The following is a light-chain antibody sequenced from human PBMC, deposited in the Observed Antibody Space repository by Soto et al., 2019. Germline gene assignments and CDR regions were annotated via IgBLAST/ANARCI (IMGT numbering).Light chain of an antibody. CDR3: QQYGSSPLT. V-gene: IGKV3-20*01. CDR1: QSVNNNY. CDR2: GAS. J-gene: IGKJ4*01. Sequence: EIVLTQSPGTLSLSPGERATLSCRASQSVNNNYLAWYQQKPGQAPSLLIYGASRRATGIPDRFSGSGSGTDFTLTISRLEPEDFAVYSCQQYGSSPLTFGGGTKVEIK.